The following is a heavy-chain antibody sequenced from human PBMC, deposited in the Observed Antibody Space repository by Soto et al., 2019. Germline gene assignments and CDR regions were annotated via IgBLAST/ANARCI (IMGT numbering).Heavy chain of an antibody. J-gene: IGHJ6*02. CDR1: GYTFIGYH. D-gene: IGHD3-10*01. Sequence: GASVKVSCKASGYTFIGYHIHWVRQAPGQGLEWMGWINPNSGGTNYAQRFQGWVTMTRDRSISTAYMELSRLKSDDTAVYYCARVGGGLASLGYYGMDVWGQGTTVTVSS. V-gene: IGHV1-2*04. CDR2: INPNSGGT. CDR3: ARVGGGLASLGYYGMDV.